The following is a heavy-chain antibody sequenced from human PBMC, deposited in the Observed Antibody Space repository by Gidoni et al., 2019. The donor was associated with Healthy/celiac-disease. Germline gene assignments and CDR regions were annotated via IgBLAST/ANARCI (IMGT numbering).Heavy chain of an antibody. CDR1: GYSISSGYY. Sequence: QVQLQASGPGLVKPSETLSLTCTVSGYSISSGYYWGWIRQPPGKGLEWIGSIYHSGSTYYNPSLKSRVTISVDTSKYQFSLKLSSVTAADTAVYYCARVPLYYYDSSGYYYDYWGQGTLVTVSS. CDR3: ARVPLYYYDSSGYYYDY. D-gene: IGHD3-22*01. J-gene: IGHJ4*02. CDR2: IYHSGST. V-gene: IGHV4-38-2*02.